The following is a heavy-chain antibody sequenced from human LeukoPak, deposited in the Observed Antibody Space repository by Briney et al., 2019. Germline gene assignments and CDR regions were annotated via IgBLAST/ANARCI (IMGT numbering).Heavy chain of an antibody. J-gene: IGHJ6*03. CDR2: MYYSGST. D-gene: IGHD3-16*01. Sequence: PSETLSLTCTISGGSISSYYWSWIRQPPGKGLEWIGYMYYSGSTNYNPSLKSRVTISVHTSKNQFSLKLSSVTAADTAVYYCARETSQKGAHYMDVWGKGTTVTISS. CDR3: ARETSQKGAHYMDV. CDR1: GGSISSYY. V-gene: IGHV4-59*13.